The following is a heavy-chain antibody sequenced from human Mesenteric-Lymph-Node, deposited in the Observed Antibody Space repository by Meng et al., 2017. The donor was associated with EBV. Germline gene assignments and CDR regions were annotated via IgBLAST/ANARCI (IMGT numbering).Heavy chain of an antibody. V-gene: IGHV4-30-4*01. Sequence: QVHLKGPVPGMVKPPQTPSLTCAVSGGSISGSPYYWSWIRQSPGKGLEWIGYSSGNTYYNPSLKSRVSISLDTSKNQFFLKLTSVTAADTAVYYCARGNYNFGQNFDYWGQGTLVTVSS. CDR3: ARGNYNFGQNFDY. D-gene: IGHD1-1*01. CDR2: YSSGNT. CDR1: GGSISGSPYY. J-gene: IGHJ4*02.